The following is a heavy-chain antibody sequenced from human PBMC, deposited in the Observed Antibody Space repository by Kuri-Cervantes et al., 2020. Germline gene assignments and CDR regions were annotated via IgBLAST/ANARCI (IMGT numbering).Heavy chain of an antibody. J-gene: IGHJ3*02. CDR1: GFTFSSYA. CDR3: AGVIYDYVWGTYRDTFDI. V-gene: IGHV3-48*02. D-gene: IGHD3-16*02. CDR2: ISSSSSTI. Sequence: GGSLRLSCAASGFTFSSYAMSWVRQAPGKGLEWVSYISSSSSTIYYADSVKGRFTISRDNAKNSLYLQMNSLRDEDTAVYYCAGVIYDYVWGTYRDTFDIWGQGTMVTVSS.